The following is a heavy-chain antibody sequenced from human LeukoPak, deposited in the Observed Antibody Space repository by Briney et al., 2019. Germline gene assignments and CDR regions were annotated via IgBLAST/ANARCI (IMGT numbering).Heavy chain of an antibody. CDR1: GFTFGSYD. V-gene: IGHV3-48*04. CDR2: IGSSTRTM. J-gene: IGHJ4*02. Sequence: GGSLRLSCAASGFTFGSYDMTWVRQAPGKGLEWVSYIGSSTRTMYYAESLKGRFIISRDNAKNSLYLQMDSLRAEDTAIYYCAPLLYGYSYGPFHHWGQGTLVTVSS. D-gene: IGHD5-18*01. CDR3: APLLYGYSYGPFHH.